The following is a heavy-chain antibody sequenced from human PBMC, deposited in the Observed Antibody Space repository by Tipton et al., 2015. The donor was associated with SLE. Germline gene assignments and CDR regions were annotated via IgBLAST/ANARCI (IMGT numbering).Heavy chain of an antibody. CDR2: ISSSSSYI. V-gene: IGHV3-21*03. D-gene: IGHD6-13*01. Sequence: GSLRLSCAASGFTFSSYSMNWVRQAPGKGLEWVSSISSSSSYIYYADSVKGRFTISRDNAKNSLYLRMNSLRAEDTAVYYCARDDLVTDSSSWYRSRYYYYGMDVWGQGTTVTVSS. CDR1: GFTFSSYS. CDR3: ARDDLVTDSSSWYRSRYYYYGMDV. J-gene: IGHJ6*02.